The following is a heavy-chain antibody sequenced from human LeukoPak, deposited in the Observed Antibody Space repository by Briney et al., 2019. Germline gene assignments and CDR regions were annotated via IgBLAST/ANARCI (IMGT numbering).Heavy chain of an antibody. CDR1: GFSVDGFG. V-gene: IGHV3-21*01. CDR3: AKGSIPSIVGASFDY. J-gene: IGHJ4*02. D-gene: IGHD1-26*01. CDR2: ISSSSSYI. Sequence: GGSLRLSCAASGFSVDGFGMSWVRQAPGKGPEWVSSISSSSSYIYYADSVKGRFTISRDNAKNSLYLQMNSLRAEDTAVYYCAKGSIPSIVGASFDYWGQGTLVTVSS.